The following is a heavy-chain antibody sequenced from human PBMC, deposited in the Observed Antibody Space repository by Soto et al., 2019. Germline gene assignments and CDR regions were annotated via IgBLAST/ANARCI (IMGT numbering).Heavy chain of an antibody. CDR1: GYTLTELS. J-gene: IGHJ4*02. D-gene: IGHD5-12*01. Sequence: ASVKVSCKVSGYTLTELSMHWVRQAPGKGLEWMGGFDPEDGETIYAQKFQGRVTMTEDTSTDTAYMELSSLRSEDTAVYYCATEVGAVATKEGYFDYWGQGTLVTAPQ. CDR2: FDPEDGET. V-gene: IGHV1-24*01. CDR3: ATEVGAVATKEGYFDY.